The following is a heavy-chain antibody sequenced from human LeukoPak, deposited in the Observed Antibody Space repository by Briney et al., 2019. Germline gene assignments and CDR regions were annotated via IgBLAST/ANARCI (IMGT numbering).Heavy chain of an antibody. CDR3: ARDPDSSGYYVFDY. Sequence: GRSLRLSCAPSGFTFGSFAMHWVRQVPGKGLEWVALISHDGSKILYEDSVKGRFAISRDNFKNILYLQMDSLRPEDTAVYYCARDPDSSGYYVFDYWGQGTLVTVSS. CDR2: ISHDGSKI. D-gene: IGHD3-22*01. J-gene: IGHJ4*02. CDR1: GFTFGSFA. V-gene: IGHV3-30*09.